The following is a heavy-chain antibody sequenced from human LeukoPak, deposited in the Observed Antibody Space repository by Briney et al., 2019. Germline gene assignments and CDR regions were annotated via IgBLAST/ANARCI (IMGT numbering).Heavy chain of an antibody. D-gene: IGHD4-23*01. CDR3: ARECKGNSCPLDY. CDR2: MNPDSGQT. CDR1: GYTFTNFD. J-gene: IGHJ4*02. Sequence: SVKVSCKTSGYTFTNFDSNWVRQATGQGLEWMGWMNPDSGQTGYAEKFRDRLTITRDTSINTAYMELSSLRSEDTAVYYCARECKGNSCPLDYWGQGTLVTVSS. V-gene: IGHV1-8*03.